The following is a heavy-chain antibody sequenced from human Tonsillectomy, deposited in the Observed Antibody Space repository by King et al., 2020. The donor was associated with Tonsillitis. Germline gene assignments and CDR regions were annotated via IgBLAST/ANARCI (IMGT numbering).Heavy chain of an antibody. V-gene: IGHV3-11*05. CDR3: ARDSDHYASSGYLGMDG. Sequence: VQLVESGGGLVKPGGALRLSCAASGFTFSDYYMSWIRQAPGKGLEWVSYISSSSSYTNYADSVKGRFTISRDNGKNTLYLQMNSLRVEDTAVYYCARDSDHYASSGYLGMDGWGKGTTVSVSS. CDR1: GFTFSDYY. D-gene: IGHD3-22*01. J-gene: IGHJ6*04. CDR2: ISSSSSYT.